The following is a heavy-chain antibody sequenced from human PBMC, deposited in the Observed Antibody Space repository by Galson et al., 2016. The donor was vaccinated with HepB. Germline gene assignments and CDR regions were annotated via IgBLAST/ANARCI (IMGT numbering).Heavy chain of an antibody. J-gene: IGHJ5*02. CDR3: AREGSSSWWNWFDP. Sequence: ETLSLTCTVSGGSISSYYWSWIRQPPGKGLEWNGYIYYSGSTNYNPSLKSRVTISVDTSKNQISLKLSSVTAADTAVYYCAREGSSSWWNWFDPWGQGTLVTVSS. CDR1: GGSISSYY. V-gene: IGHV4-59*01. CDR2: IYYSGST. D-gene: IGHD6-13*01.